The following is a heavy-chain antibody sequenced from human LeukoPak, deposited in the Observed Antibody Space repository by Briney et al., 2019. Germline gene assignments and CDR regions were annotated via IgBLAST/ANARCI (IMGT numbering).Heavy chain of an antibody. J-gene: IGHJ4*02. D-gene: IGHD6-13*01. CDR1: GFTFSDYY. V-gene: IGHV3-11*01. CDR3: AREYSSSYDY. CDR2: ISSSGSTI. Sequence: GGSLRLSCAASGFTFSDYYMSCIRQAPGEGLEWVSYISSSGSTIYYADSGNGRFTISRDNAKNSLYLQMNSLRAEETAVYYCAREYSSSYDYWGQGTLVTVSS.